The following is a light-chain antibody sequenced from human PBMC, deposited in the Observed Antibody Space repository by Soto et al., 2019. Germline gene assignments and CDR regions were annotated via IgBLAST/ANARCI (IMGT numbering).Light chain of an antibody. CDR2: GAS. CDR3: QQYGSSPWT. Sequence: ETVLTQSPGTLSLSPGERATLSCRASQTIRSNYLAWYRQTPGQAPRLLIYGASKRATGIADRFSGSGSGKDFTLIISRLEPEDFALYYCQQYGSSPWTFGRGPRWKSN. CDR1: QTIRSNY. V-gene: IGKV3-20*01. J-gene: IGKJ1*01.